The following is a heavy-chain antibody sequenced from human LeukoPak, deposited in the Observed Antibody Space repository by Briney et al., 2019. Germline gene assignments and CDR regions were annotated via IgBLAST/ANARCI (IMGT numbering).Heavy chain of an antibody. CDR1: GFTFSSYW. CDR3: VRGVGGDSRFDP. D-gene: IGHD1-26*01. J-gene: IGHJ5*02. CDR2: INSDGSST. V-gene: IGHV3-74*01. Sequence: HSGGSLRLSCAASGFTFSSYWMHWVRQAPGKGLVWVSRINSDGSSTRYADSVKGRFTISRDNAKNTLYLQMNSLRAEDTAVYYCVRGVGGDSRFDPWGQGTLVTVSS.